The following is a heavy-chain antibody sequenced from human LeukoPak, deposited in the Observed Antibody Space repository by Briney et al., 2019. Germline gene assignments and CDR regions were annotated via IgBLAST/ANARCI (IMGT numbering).Heavy chain of an antibody. CDR1: GGTFSSYA. V-gene: IGHV1-69*05. Sequence: SVTVSCKASGGTFSSYAISWVRQAPGKGLDGVGGVIPYFCTANHAQKSQGRAPITTDESTSTAYIAVDSCGSEGTGGVYLGISYKDSSGYPGGFDYWGQGTLVTVSS. CDR3: GISYKDSSGYPGGFDY. D-gene: IGHD3-22*01. J-gene: IGHJ4*02. CDR2: VIPYFCTA.